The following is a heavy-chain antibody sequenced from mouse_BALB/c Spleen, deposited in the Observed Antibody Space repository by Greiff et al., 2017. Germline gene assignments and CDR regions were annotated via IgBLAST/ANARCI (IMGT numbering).Heavy chain of an antibody. Sequence: LVKTGASVKISCKASGYSFTGYYMHWVKQSHGKSLEWIGYISCYNGATSYNQKFKGKATFTVDTSSSTDYMQFNSLTSEDSAVYCCARGALLRPTWFAYWGQGTLVTVSA. CDR1: GYSFTGYY. CDR2: ISCYNGAT. V-gene: IGHV1S34*01. CDR3: ARGALLRPTWFAY. J-gene: IGHJ3*01. D-gene: IGHD1-2*01.